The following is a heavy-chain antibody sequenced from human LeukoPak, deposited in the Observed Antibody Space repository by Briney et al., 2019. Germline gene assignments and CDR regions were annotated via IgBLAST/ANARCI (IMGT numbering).Heavy chain of an antibody. CDR3: ARISGRGYSYNNWFDS. D-gene: IGHD5-18*01. CDR1: GGSVSDYY. Sequence: PSETLSLTCTISGGSVSDYYWSWIRQSPGKGLEWIGYIYHTGSTSYSPSLKSRVTISADTSQNQFSLKLSSVTAADTAMYYCARISGRGYSYNNWFDSWGQGTLVTVSS. V-gene: IGHV4-59*02. CDR2: IYHTGST. J-gene: IGHJ5*01.